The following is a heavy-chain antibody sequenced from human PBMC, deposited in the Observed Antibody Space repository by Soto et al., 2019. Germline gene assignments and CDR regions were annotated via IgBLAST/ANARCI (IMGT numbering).Heavy chain of an antibody. V-gene: IGHV3-49*03. CDR1: GFRFGDYA. J-gene: IGHJ4*02. D-gene: IGHD3-9*01. CDR3: AREVYDILTGYSLDY. CDR2: IRSKIDGGAT. Sequence: PGGSLRLFCTAFGFRFGDYAMSWFRQAPGKGLEWLGFIRSKIDGGATEYAASVKGRFSISRDDSKSIAYLQMNSLKTADTAVYFCAREVYDILTGYSLDYWGQGTLVTVSS.